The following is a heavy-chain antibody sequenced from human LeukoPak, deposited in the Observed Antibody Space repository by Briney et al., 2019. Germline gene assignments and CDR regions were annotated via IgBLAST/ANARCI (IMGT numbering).Heavy chain of an antibody. CDR2: IYYSGST. V-gene: IGHV4-30-4*01. D-gene: IGHD3-22*01. CDR3: ARDSRYYYDRIYGMDV. Sequence: KSSETLSLTCTVSGGSISSGDYYWSWIRQPPGKGLEWIGYIYYSGSTYYNPSLKSRVTISVDTSKNQFSLKLSSVTAADTAVYYCARDSRYYYDRIYGMDVWGQGTTVTVSS. J-gene: IGHJ6*02. CDR1: GGSISSGDYY.